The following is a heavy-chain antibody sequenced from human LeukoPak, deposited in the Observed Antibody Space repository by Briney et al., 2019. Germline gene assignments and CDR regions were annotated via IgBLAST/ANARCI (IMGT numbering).Heavy chain of an antibody. J-gene: IGHJ5*02. CDR1: GFTFSSYG. CDR3: AKDIAAALWFDP. CDR2: ISGSGGST. V-gene: IGHV3-23*01. D-gene: IGHD6-13*01. Sequence: PGGTLRLSCAASGFTFSSYGMSWVRQAPGKGLEWVSAISGSGGSTYYADSVKGRFTISRDNSKNTLYLQMNSLRAEDTAVYYCAKDIAAALWFDPWGQGTLVTVSS.